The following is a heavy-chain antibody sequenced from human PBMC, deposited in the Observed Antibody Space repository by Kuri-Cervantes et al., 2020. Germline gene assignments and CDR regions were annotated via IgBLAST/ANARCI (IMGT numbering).Heavy chain of an antibody. J-gene: IGHJ6*02. CDR3: AKDAVAGPYYYYYYGMDV. D-gene: IGHD6-19*01. CDR2: ISYDGSNK. Sequence: LSLTCAASGFTFSSYGMHWVRQAPGKGLEWVAVISYDGSNKYYADSVKGRFTISRDNSKNTLYLQMNSLRAEDTAVYYCAKDAVAGPYYYYYYGMDVWGQGTTVTDSS. V-gene: IGHV3-30*18. CDR1: GFTFSSYG.